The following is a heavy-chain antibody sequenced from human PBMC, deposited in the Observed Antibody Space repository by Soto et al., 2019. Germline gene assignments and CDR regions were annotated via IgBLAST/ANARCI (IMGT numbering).Heavy chain of an antibody. D-gene: IGHD5-12*01. CDR1: GGTFSSYA. CDR2: IIPIFGTA. J-gene: IGHJ4*02. Sequence: QVQLVQSGAEVKKPGSSVKVSCKASGGTFSSYAISWVRQAPGQGLEWMGGIIPIFGTANYAQKFQGRFTITADESTSTAYMELSSLRSEDTAVYYCARLAWKRAHHGYSGYVGELQETDYWGQGTLVTVSS. CDR3: ARLAWKRAHHGYSGYVGELQETDY. V-gene: IGHV1-69*01.